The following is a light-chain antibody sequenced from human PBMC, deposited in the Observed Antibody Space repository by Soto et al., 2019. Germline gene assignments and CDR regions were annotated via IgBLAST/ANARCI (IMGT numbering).Light chain of an antibody. CDR3: QQYGSSPWT. CDR1: QSVSSY. J-gene: IGKJ1*01. CDR2: DAS. Sequence: EIVLTQSPATLSLSPGERAALSCRASQSVSSYLAWYQQKPGQAPRLLIYDASKRAPGIPARFTGSGSGTDFTLTISSLEPEDFAVYYCQQYGSSPWTFGQGTKV. V-gene: IGKV3-11*01.